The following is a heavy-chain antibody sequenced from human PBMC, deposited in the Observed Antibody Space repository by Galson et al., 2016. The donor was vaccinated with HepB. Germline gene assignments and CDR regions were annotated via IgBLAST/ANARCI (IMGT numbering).Heavy chain of an antibody. CDR1: GYGFTTHW. CDR3: ASHSIHFATVSPAY. D-gene: IGHD3-16*01. J-gene: IGHJ4*02. V-gene: IGHV5-51*01. CDR2: TYPGEADT. Sequence: QSGAEVKKPGESLKISCKGSGYGFTTHWIGWVRQVPGKGLEWMGITYPGEADTRYSSSFQDEVTISADKSINTVYLQWSSLKASDTAMYYCASHSIHFATVSPAYWGQGTPVTVSS.